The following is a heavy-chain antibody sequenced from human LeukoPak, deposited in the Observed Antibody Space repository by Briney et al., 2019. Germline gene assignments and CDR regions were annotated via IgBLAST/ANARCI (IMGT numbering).Heavy chain of an antibody. V-gene: IGHV3-7*02. Sequence: GGSLRLSCAASGFTFSDYWMHWVRQAPGKGLEWVASIKPDGSATHYVDSLEGRFTISRDNAKNSLYLQMNSLRAEDTAVYYCTRAGQWTYGFQDYWGQGTLVTVSS. CDR2: IKPDGSAT. CDR1: GFTFSDYW. D-gene: IGHD3-10*01. J-gene: IGHJ4*02. CDR3: TRAGQWTYGFQDY.